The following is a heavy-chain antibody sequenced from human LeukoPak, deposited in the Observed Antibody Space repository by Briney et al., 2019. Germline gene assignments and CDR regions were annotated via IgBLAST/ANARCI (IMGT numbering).Heavy chain of an antibody. Sequence: GGSLRLSCAASGFTFSDYYMSWIRQAPGKGLEWISYISGSGSSMYYADSVKGRFTISRDNAKNSLYLQMNSLRAEDTAVYYCATHDXSGAYYFDYWGQGTLVTVSS. CDR1: GFTFSDYY. CDR3: ATHDXSGAYYFDY. CDR2: ISGSGSSM. V-gene: IGHV3-11*01. D-gene: IGHD3/OR15-3a*01. J-gene: IGHJ4*02.